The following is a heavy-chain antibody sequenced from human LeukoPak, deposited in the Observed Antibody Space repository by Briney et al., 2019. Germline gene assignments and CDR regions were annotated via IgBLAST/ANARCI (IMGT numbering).Heavy chain of an antibody. CDR3: AKDFLDYGDFGYFDY. J-gene: IGHJ4*02. CDR1: GFTFSTYG. CDR2: ISYDGSNK. Sequence: PGRSLRLSCAASGFTFSTYGMHWVRQAPGKGLEWVASISYDGSNKYYADSVKGRFTISRDNSKNTLYLQMNSLRAEDTAVYYCAKDFLDYGDFGYFDYWGQGTLVTVSS. V-gene: IGHV3-30*18. D-gene: IGHD4-17*01.